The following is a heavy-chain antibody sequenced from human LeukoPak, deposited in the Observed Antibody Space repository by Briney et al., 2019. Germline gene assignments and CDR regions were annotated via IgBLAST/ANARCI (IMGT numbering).Heavy chain of an antibody. J-gene: IGHJ4*02. Sequence: PGGSLRLSCAASGFTFSNYPIHWVRQAPGKGLEWVALISYDGRNKYYADSVEGRFTISRDISKNMLYLHMDSLRAEDTAVYYCARVVGYNYNYFDYWGRGTLVTVSS. CDR1: GFTFSNYP. D-gene: IGHD5-24*01. CDR2: ISYDGRNK. CDR3: ARVVGYNYNYFDY. V-gene: IGHV3-30*04.